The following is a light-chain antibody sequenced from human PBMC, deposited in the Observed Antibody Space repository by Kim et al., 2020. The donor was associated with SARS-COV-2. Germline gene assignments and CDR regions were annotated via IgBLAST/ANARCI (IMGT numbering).Light chain of an antibody. CDR2: KAS. CDR1: QSINNL. CDR3: QQYKTYPWT. Sequence: AVVGDRVTLTCRASQSINNLLAWFQQTPGKAPKLLIHKASTLLSAVPSRFSGSGSATEFTLTISSLQPDDFGTYYCQQYKTYPWTFGPGTKVDIK. J-gene: IGKJ1*01. V-gene: IGKV1-5*03.